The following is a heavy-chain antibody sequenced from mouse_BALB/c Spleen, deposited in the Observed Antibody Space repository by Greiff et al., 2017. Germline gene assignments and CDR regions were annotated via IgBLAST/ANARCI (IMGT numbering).Heavy chain of an antibody. CDR2: INPSNGGT. V-gene: IGHV1S81*02. CDR3: TRKGVYYDYPMDY. Sequence: QVQLKESGAELVKPGASVKLSCKASGYTFTSYYMYWVKQRPGQGLEWIGEINPSNGGTNFNEKFKSKATLTVDKSSSTAYMQLSSLTSEDSAVYYCTRKGVYYDYPMDYWGQGTSVTVSS. D-gene: IGHD2-4*01. CDR1: GYTFTSYY. J-gene: IGHJ4*01.